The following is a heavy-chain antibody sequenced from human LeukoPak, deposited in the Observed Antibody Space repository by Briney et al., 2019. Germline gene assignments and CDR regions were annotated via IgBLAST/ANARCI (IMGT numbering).Heavy chain of an antibody. D-gene: IGHD5-12*01. Sequence: SGRSLRLSCAASGFTFSSYGMHWVRQAPGKGLEWVAVISYDGSNKYYADFVKGRFTISRDNSKNTLYLQMNSLRAEDTAVYYCAKEESGYDSRYYGMDVWGQGTTVTVSS. CDR2: ISYDGSNK. CDR3: AKEESGYDSRYYGMDV. CDR1: GFTFSSYG. J-gene: IGHJ6*02. V-gene: IGHV3-30*18.